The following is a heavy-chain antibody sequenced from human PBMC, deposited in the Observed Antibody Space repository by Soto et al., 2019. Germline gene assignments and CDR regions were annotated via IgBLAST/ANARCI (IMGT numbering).Heavy chain of an antibody. D-gene: IGHD3-3*01. V-gene: IGHV1-2*04. CDR2: INPNSGGT. Sequence: VSVKVSCKASGYSFTGYSMHWVRQAPGQGLEWMGWINPNSGGTNYAQKFQGWVTMTRDTSISTAYMELSRLRSDDTAVYYCARGITYYDFWSGQHRFDPWGQGTLVTVSS. CDR1: GYSFTGYS. J-gene: IGHJ5*02. CDR3: ARGITYYDFWSGQHRFDP.